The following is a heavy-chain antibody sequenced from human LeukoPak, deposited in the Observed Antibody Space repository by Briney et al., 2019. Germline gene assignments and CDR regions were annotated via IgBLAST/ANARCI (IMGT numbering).Heavy chain of an antibody. CDR1: GGSISGDY. CDR3: ARERKDIQLWPKERYYYYMDV. J-gene: IGHJ6*03. D-gene: IGHD5-18*01. V-gene: IGHV4-59*01. CDR2: ISYSGST. Sequence: NPSETLSLTCTVPGGSISGDYWSWIRQPPGKGLEWIGYISYSGSTNYNPSLKSRATISLDTSKNQFSLKLSSVTAADTAVYYCARERKDIQLWPKERYYYYMDVWGEGTTVTISS.